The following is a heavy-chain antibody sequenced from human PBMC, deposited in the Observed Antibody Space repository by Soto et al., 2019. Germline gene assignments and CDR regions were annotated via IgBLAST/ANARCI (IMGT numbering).Heavy chain of an antibody. CDR1: GYTFTSYD. CDR3: ARGWESGSGVDY. D-gene: IGHD3-10*01. Sequence: QVQLVQSGAEVKKHGASVEVSCKASGYTFTSYDINWVRQATGRGLEWMGWMNPNSGNTGYAQKFQGRVTKTRNTSISTAYMELSSLRSEDTAVYFCARGWESGSGVDYWGQGTLVTVSS. V-gene: IGHV1-8*01. J-gene: IGHJ4*02. CDR2: MNPNSGNT.